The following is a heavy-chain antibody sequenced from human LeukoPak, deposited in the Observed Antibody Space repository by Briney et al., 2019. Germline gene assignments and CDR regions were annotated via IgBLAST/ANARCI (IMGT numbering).Heavy chain of an antibody. CDR2: IYHRGST. V-gene: IGHV4-30-2*01. J-gene: IGHJ4*02. CDR3: ARVLNGDFDY. CDR1: GGSLSSGGYS. D-gene: IGHD4-17*01. Sequence: PSETLSLTCTVSGGSLSSGGYSRGWVRQPPGKGLEYIGYIYHRGSTYYNPSLQSRLTISMDRSKNHFSLELTSVTAADTGVYYCARVLNGDFDYWGQGTLVTVSS.